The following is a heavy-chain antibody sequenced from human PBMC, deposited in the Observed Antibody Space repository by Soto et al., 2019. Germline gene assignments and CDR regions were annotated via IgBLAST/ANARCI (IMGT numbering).Heavy chain of an antibody. CDR2: INAGNGNT. V-gene: IGHV1-3*01. Sequence: QVQFVQSGAEVKKPGASVKVSYKASGYTFTSYAMHWVRQAPGQRPEWMGWINAGNGNTKYSQNFQGRVTITRDTSASTAYMELSSLRSEDTAVYYCARDKGTFDYWGQGTLVTVSS. CDR1: GYTFTSYA. CDR3: ARDKGTFDY. J-gene: IGHJ4*02. D-gene: IGHD3-10*01.